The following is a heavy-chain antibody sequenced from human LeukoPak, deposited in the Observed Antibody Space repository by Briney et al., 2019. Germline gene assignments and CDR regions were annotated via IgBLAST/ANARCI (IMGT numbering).Heavy chain of an antibody. J-gene: IGHJ6*03. V-gene: IGHV4-34*01. CDR1: GGSFSGYY. CDR3: ARDAPKLRFLEWLSRNDYYYYMDV. Sequence: PSETLSLTCAVYGGSFSGYYWSWIRQPPGKGLEWIWEINHSGSTNYNPSLKSRVTISVDTSKNQFSLKLSSVTAADTAVYYCARDAPKLRFLEWLSRNDYYYYMDVWGKGTTVTVSS. CDR2: INHSGST. D-gene: IGHD3-3*01.